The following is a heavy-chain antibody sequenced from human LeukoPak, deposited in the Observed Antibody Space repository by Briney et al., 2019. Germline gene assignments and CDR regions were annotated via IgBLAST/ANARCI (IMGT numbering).Heavy chain of an antibody. Sequence: ASVKVSCKVSGYTLTELSMHWVRQAPGKGLEWMGGFDPEDGETIYAQKFQGRVTMTEDTSTDTAYMELSSLRSEDTAVYYCARVGRLEVPHPDWFDPWGQGTLVTVSS. V-gene: IGHV1-24*01. D-gene: IGHD1-1*01. CDR1: GYTLTELS. CDR2: FDPEDGET. J-gene: IGHJ5*02. CDR3: ARVGRLEVPHPDWFDP.